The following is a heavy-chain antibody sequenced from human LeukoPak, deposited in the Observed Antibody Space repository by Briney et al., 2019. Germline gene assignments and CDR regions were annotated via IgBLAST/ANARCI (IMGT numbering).Heavy chain of an antibody. CDR1: GGTFSSYA. V-gene: IGHV1-69*04. J-gene: IGHJ4*02. CDR3: ARDPLDYYDSSGYPYYFDY. D-gene: IGHD3-22*01. Sequence: ASVKVSCKASGGTFSSYAISWVRQAPGQGLEGMGRIIPILGIANYAQKFQGRVTITADKSTSTAYMELSSLRSEDTAVYYCARDPLDYYDSSGYPYYFDYWGQGTLVTVSS. CDR2: IIPILGIA.